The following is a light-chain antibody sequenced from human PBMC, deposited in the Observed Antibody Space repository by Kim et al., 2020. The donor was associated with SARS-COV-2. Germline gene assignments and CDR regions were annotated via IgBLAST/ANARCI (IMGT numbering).Light chain of an antibody. Sequence: QSALTQPRSVSGSPGQSVTISCTGISSDVSGYTYVSWYQHHPGKAPKLMIYDVTKRPSGVPDRFSGSKSGNTASLTISGLQADDGADYYCCSYAGRYTWVFGGGTQLTVL. J-gene: IGLJ3*02. CDR1: SSDVSGYTY. V-gene: IGLV2-11*01. CDR3: CSYAGRYTWV. CDR2: DVT.